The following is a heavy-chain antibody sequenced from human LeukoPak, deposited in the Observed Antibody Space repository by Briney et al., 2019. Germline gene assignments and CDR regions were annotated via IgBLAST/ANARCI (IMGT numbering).Heavy chain of an antibody. V-gene: IGHV1-8*01. CDR1: GYTFTSYD. Sequence: VASVKVSCKASGYTFTSYDINWVRQATGQGLEWMGWMNPNSGNTGYAQKFQGRVTMTRNTSISTAYMELSSLRSEDTAVYYCARREQWLVGDDYWGQGTLVTVSS. CDR2: MNPNSGNT. D-gene: IGHD6-19*01. J-gene: IGHJ4*02. CDR3: ARREQWLVGDDY.